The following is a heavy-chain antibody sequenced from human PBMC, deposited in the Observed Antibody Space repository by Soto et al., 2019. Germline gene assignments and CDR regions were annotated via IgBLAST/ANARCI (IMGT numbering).Heavy chain of an antibody. CDR3: AKGYGLYGMDV. D-gene: IGHD5-18*01. CDR1: GFTFSSYG. V-gene: IGHV3-30*18. CDR2: ISYDGSNK. J-gene: IGHJ6*02. Sequence: QVQLVESGGGVVQPGRSLRLSCAASGFTFSSYGMHWVRQAPGKGLEWGAVISYDGSNKYYADSVKGRFTISRDNSKNTLYLQMNSLRAEDTAVYYCAKGYGLYGMDVWGQGTTVTVSS.